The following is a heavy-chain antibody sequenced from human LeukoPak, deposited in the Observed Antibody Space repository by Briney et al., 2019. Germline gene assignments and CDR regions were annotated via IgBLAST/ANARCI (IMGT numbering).Heavy chain of an antibody. CDR1: GYSFTSYW. CDR2: IYPSDSET. V-gene: IGHV5-51*01. J-gene: IGHJ4*02. Sequence: GESPKISCKGSGYSFTSYWIAWVRQMPGKGLEWMGIIYPSDSETTYSPSFQGQVTISAYKSISTAYLQWSSLTASDTAMYYCARSVGATPLDYWGQGTPVTVSS. D-gene: IGHD1-26*01. CDR3: ARSVGATPLDY.